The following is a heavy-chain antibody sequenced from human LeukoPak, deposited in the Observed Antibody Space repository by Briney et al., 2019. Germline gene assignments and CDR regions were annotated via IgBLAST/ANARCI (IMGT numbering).Heavy chain of an antibody. J-gene: IGHJ6*03. CDR2: IYYSGST. CDR1: GGSISSSSYY. D-gene: IGHD1-1*01. V-gene: IGHV4-39*02. Sequence: SETLSLTCTVSGGSISSSSYYWGWIRQPPGKGLEWIGSIYYSGSTYYNPSLKSRVTISVDTSKNQFSLKLSSVTAADTAVYYCARDPGPLDDYYYYYYMDVWGKGTTVTVSS. CDR3: ARDPGPLDDYYYYYYMDV.